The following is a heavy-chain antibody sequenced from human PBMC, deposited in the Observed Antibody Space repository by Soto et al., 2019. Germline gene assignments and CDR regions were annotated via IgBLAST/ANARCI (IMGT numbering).Heavy chain of an antibody. CDR3: AKDRSSSWSFDY. D-gene: IGHD6-13*01. J-gene: IGHJ4*02. Sequence: CKGSGYSFTNYWIGWVRQMPGKGLEWMGIIYPGDSDTRYSPSFQGRFSVSRDNSKNTLYLQMNSLRAEDTAVYYCAKDRSSSWSFDYWGQGTLVTVSS. CDR1: GYSFTNYW. V-gene: IGHV5-51*01. CDR2: IYPGDSDT.